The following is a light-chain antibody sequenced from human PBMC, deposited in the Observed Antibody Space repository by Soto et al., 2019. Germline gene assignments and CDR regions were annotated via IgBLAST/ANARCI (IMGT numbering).Light chain of an antibody. CDR3: QQYGSSPQT. J-gene: IGKJ2*01. V-gene: IGKV3-20*01. CDR1: QSVSSTY. CDR2: GAS. Sequence: EIVLTQSPSTLSLSPRESTTLSCRASQSVSSTYLAWYQQKPVQAPRLLIYGASSRATGIPDRFSGSGSGTDFTLTISRLEPEDFAVYFCQQYGSSPQTFGQGTTLEIK.